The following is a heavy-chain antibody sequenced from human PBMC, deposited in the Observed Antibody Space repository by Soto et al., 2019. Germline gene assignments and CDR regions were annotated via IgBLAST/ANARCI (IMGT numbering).Heavy chain of an antibody. CDR3: VRDGTKTLPDWFRP. J-gene: IGHJ5*02. CDR1: GASISGFY. CDR2: IYATGTT. Sequence: QVQLQESGPGLVKPSETLSLTCTVSGASISGFYWSWIRKSAGKGLEWIGRIYATGTTDYNPSLKRRVMMAGGKAKKQFSLKLRAVTAADTAVYYWVRDGTKTLPDWFRPWGQGISVTVSS. V-gene: IGHV4-4*07. D-gene: IGHD1-1*01.